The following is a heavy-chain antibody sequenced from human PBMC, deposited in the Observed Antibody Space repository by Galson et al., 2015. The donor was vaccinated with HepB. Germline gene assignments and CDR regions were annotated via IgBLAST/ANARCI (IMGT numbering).Heavy chain of an antibody. CDR2: ISAYNGNT. J-gene: IGHJ6*03. CDR1: GYTFTSYG. V-gene: IGHV1-18*01. Sequence: SVKVSCKASGYTFTSYGISWVRQAPGQGLEWMGWISAYNGNTNYAQKLQGRVTMTTDTSTSTAYMELRSLRSDDTAVYYCARGAPDPAMDSYYYSDRDVWGKGTPVTVSS. CDR3: ARGAPDPAMDSYYYSDRDV. D-gene: IGHD5-18*01.